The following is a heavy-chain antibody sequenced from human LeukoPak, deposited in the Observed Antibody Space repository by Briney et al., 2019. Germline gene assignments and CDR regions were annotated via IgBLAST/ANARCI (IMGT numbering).Heavy chain of an antibody. D-gene: IGHD2-2*01. J-gene: IGHJ3*02. CDR1: GASVSSYY. Sequence: SGTLSLTCTVSGASVSSYYWSWIRQPPGRGLEWIGYMSHSGSSVSNPSLKSRVTILVDTSKNQFSPKLTSVTAADTAVYYCARARYANAWYAFDIWGQGTMVTVPS. V-gene: IGHV4-59*02. CDR3: ARARYANAWYAFDI. CDR2: MSHSGSS.